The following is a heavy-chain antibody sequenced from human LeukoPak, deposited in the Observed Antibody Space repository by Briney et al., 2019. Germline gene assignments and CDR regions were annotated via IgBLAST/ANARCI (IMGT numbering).Heavy chain of an antibody. CDR3: ARDRVLRSSSWYDY. CDR2: IYSGGST. D-gene: IGHD6-13*01. J-gene: IGHJ4*02. Sequence: GGSLRLSCAASGFTVSSNYMSWVHQAPGKGLEWVSVIYSGGSTYYADSVKGRFTISRDNSKNTLYLQMNSLRAEDTAVYYCARDRVLRSSSWYDYWGQGTLVTVSS. V-gene: IGHV3-53*01. CDR1: GFTVSSNY.